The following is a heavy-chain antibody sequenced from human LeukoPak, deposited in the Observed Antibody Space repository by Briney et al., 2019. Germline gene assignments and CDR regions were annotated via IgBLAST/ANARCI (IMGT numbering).Heavy chain of an antibody. CDR1: GYTFNSYL. Sequence: ASVKVSCKASGYTFNSYLISWVRQVPGQGLEWMGWISGHNGNTDYAQKFKDRVTLTTDSSTSTAYMELGSLTSDDTAVYYCARIWAEFQLVSDFWGQGTLVTVSS. V-gene: IGHV1-18*01. J-gene: IGHJ4*02. CDR2: ISGHNGNT. D-gene: IGHD3-10*01. CDR3: ARIWAEFQLVSDF.